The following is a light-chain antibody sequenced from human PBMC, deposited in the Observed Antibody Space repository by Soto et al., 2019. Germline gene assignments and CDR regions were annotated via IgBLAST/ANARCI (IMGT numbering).Light chain of an antibody. J-gene: IGKJ1*01. Sequence: EIVMTQSPATLSVSPGERATLYCRASQSVGSNLLAWYQQKRGQAPRLLIYGASTRATGVPDRFSGSGSGTDFTLTISRLEPEELAVYDCQQYGSSFWTFGQCTKVEI. CDR1: QSVGSNL. CDR2: GAS. V-gene: IGKV3-20*01. CDR3: QQYGSSFWT.